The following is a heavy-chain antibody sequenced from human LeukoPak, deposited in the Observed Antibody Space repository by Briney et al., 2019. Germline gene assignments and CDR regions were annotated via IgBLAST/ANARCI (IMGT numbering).Heavy chain of an antibody. D-gene: IGHD6-6*01. CDR2: IIPIFGTA. CDR1: GGTFSSYA. J-gene: IGHJ6*03. Sequence: ASVKVSCKASGGTFSSYAISWVRQAPGQGLEWMGGIIPIFGTANYAQKFQGRVTITTDESTSTAYMEMSSLRYEDTAVYYCARDRGYSSSSDDYYYYMDVWGKGTTVTVSS. CDR3: ARDRGYSSSSDDYYYYMDV. V-gene: IGHV1-69*05.